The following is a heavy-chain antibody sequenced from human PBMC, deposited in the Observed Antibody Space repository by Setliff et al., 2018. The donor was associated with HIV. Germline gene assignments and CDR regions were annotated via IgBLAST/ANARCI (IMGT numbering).Heavy chain of an antibody. CDR3: ARVVGAYYDSSGYYYSYYFDY. V-gene: IGHV3-74*01. J-gene: IGHJ4*02. CDR1: GFTLSNYA. Sequence: PGGSLRLSCAASGFTLSNYAMSWVRQAPGKGLVWVSRINTDGSSTNYADSVKGRFTISRDNAKNTLYLQMNSLRAEDTAVYYCARVVGAYYDSSGYYYSYYFDYWGQGTLVTVSS. CDR2: INTDGSST. D-gene: IGHD3-22*01.